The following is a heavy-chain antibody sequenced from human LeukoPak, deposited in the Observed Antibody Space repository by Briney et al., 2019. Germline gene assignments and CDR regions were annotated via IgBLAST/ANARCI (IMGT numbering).Heavy chain of an antibody. V-gene: IGHV1-18*01. CDR1: GYTVTSYG. J-gene: IGHJ3*02. D-gene: IGHD2/OR15-2a*01. CDR3: ARNFYAGGDAFDI. Sequence: GASVKVSCKASGYTVTSYGISWVRQAPGQGLEWMGWISAYNGNTNYAQKLQGRVTMTTDTSTSTAYMELSSLRSEDTAVYYCARNFYAGGDAFDIWGQGTMVTVSS. CDR2: ISAYNGNT.